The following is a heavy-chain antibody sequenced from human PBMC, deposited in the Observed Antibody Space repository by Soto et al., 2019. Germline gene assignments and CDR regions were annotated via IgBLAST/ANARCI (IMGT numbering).Heavy chain of an antibody. CDR2: VYDTDGT. CDR1: GLTVSGKKY. J-gene: IGHJ3*02. Sequence: DVQLVESGGGLIQPGGSLRLSCEAFGLTVSGKKYMAWVRQDPGKGLEWVSGVYDTDGTYYADSVKGRFTSSRDSSKTIVYLQMNSLRPDDTAVYYCASWRLQEHAYDIWGLGTTVTVSS. V-gene: IGHV3-53*01. D-gene: IGHD4-4*01. CDR3: ASWRLQEHAYDI.